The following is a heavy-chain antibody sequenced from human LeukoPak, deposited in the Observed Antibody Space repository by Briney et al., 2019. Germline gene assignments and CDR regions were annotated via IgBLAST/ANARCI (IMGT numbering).Heavy chain of an antibody. CDR1: RYTFTDYH. J-gene: IGHJ4*02. CDR3: ARALPMTMVRGVLGY. CDR2: INPNSGGT. V-gene: IGHV1-2*02. D-gene: IGHD3-10*01. Sequence: ASVKVSCKASRYTFTDYHIHWVRQAPGQGLEWIGWINPNSGGTNSAQKFQGRVTMTRDTSINTVYMELSSLISDDTAVYYCARALPMTMVRGVLGYWGQGTLVTVSS.